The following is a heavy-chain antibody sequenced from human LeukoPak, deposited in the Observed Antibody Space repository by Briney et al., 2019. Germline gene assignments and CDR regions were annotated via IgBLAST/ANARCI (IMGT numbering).Heavy chain of an antibody. CDR3: ARSSVAGWFDP. D-gene: IGHD6-19*01. CDR2: TYYRSKWYN. V-gene: IGHV6-1*01. Sequence: SQTLSLTCAISRDSVSSNSAALNWIRQPPSRGLAWLGRTYYRSKWYNYYAVSVKSRITINPDTSKNQFSLQLTSVTPEYTAVYYCARSSVAGWFDPWGQGTLVTVSS. CDR1: RDSVSSNSAA. J-gene: IGHJ5*02.